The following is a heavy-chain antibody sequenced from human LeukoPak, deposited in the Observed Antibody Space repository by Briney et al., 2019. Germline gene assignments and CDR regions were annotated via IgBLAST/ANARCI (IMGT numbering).Heavy chain of an antibody. CDR2: IYTSGST. CDR1: GFTFSSYE. J-gene: IGHJ3*02. V-gene: IGHV4-4*07. D-gene: IGHD3-22*01. Sequence: GSLRLSCAASGFTFSSYEMNWIRQPAGKGLEWIGRIYTSGSTNYNPSLKSRVTMSVDTSKNQFSLRLSSVTAADTAVYYCARDRYYYDTSGPPLDIWGQGTMVTVSS. CDR3: ARDRYYYDTSGPPLDI.